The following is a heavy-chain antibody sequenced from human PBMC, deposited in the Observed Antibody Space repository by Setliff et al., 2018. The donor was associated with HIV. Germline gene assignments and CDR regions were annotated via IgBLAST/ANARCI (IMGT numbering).Heavy chain of an antibody. Sequence: SVKVSCKASGGTFSTYAISWLRQAPGQGLEWMGGIVPIFSTANYAQKFQGRVTITTDESTSTAYMDLSSLRSEDTAVYYCARAPGISGFFYWYFDLWGRGNLVTVSS. CDR3: ARAPGISGFFYWYFDL. CDR1: GGTFSTYA. V-gene: IGHV1-69*05. D-gene: IGHD3-22*01. J-gene: IGHJ2*01. CDR2: IVPIFSTA.